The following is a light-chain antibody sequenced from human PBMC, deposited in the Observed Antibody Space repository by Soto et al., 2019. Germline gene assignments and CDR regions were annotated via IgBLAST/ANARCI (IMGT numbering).Light chain of an antibody. J-gene: IGKJ1*01. Sequence: EIVMTQSPATLSVSPGERATLSCRASQSVGSNLAWYQQTPGQAPRLLIYGASTRATGIPARFSGSGSGTEFTLTISSLQSADFAVYYCQQYNNWPRTFGQGTKVEIK. CDR2: GAS. V-gene: IGKV3D-15*01. CDR3: QQYNNWPRT. CDR1: QSVGSN.